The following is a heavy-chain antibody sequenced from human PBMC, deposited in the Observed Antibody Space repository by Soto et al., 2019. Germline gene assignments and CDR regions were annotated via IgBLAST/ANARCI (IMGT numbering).Heavy chain of an antibody. V-gene: IGHV1-18*01. CDR1: GYTFTSYG. Sequence: SVKVSCKASGYTFTSYGICRVRQAPGQGLEWMGWISANNGNTKYAQNFQGRVTMTTDTSTSAAYMELRSLRSDDTAVYYCARAYSPGLFDPWGQGTLVTVSS. J-gene: IGHJ5*02. D-gene: IGHD2-15*01. CDR3: ARAYSPGLFDP. CDR2: ISANNGNT.